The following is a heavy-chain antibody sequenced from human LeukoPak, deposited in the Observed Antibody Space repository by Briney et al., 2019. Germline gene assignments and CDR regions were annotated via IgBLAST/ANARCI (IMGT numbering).Heavy chain of an antibody. CDR3: ARDIAGTTLGGWFDP. J-gene: IGHJ5*02. CDR2: MNPKSGKT. CDR1: GDTFTSYD. Sequence: VKVSCKASGDTFTSYDINCGRQATGEGGERRGGMNPKSGKTGYAQKFQGRVTIPRNTSTTPPYMELSNLRSEDTAVYFCARDIAGTTLGGWFDPWGQGTLVTVSS. D-gene: IGHD1-1*01. V-gene: IGHV1-8*03.